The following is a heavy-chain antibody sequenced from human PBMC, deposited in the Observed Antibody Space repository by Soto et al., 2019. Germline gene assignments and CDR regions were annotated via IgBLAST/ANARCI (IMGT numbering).Heavy chain of an antibody. CDR3: AREDYYDSSGYYDY. V-gene: IGHV4-30-4*01. Sequence: SETLSLTCTVSGGSISSGDYYWSWIRQPPGKGLEWIGYIYYSGSTYYSPSLKSRVTISVDTSKNQFSLKLSSVTAADTAVYYCAREDYYDSSGYYDYWGQGTLVTVSP. J-gene: IGHJ4*02. D-gene: IGHD3-22*01. CDR1: GGSISSGDYY. CDR2: IYYSGST.